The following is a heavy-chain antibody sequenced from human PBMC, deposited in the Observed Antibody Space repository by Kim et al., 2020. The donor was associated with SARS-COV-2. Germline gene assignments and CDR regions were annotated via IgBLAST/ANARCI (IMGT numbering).Heavy chain of an antibody. V-gene: IGHV1-2*02. CDR2: T. Sequence: TNYAQKFPGRVTMTRDTSISTAYMELGRLRSDDTAVYYCARDTRGGGTDYWGQGTLVTVSS. J-gene: IGHJ4*02. CDR3: ARDTRGGGTDY. D-gene: IGHD3-3*01.